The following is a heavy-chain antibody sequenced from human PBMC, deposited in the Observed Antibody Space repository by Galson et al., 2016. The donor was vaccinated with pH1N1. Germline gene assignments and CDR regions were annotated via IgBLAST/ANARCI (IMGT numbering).Heavy chain of an antibody. J-gene: IGHJ3*01. Sequence: SVKVSCKVSGYPFSSHDINWVRQAPGQGLEWMGWMRPSNGQTGSAQKFQGRVTITGNTSISTAYMELSSLRFDDTAVYYCAKERTANDLAYDGFDLWGQGTLVTVSS. D-gene: IGHD1-1*01. V-gene: IGHV1-8*03. CDR3: AKERTANDLAYDGFDL. CDR2: MRPSNGQT. CDR1: GYPFSSHD.